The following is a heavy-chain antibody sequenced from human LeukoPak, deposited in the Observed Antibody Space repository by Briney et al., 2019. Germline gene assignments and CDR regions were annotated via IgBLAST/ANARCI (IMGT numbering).Heavy chain of an antibody. CDR2: IIPIFGTA. V-gene: IGHV1-69*13. CDR3: ARDASSRYCSGGSCFNYFDY. Sequence: ASVKVSCKASGGTFSSYAISWVRQAPGQELEWMGGIIPIFGTANYAQKFQGRVTITADESTSTAYMELSSLRSEDTAVYYCARDASSRYCSGGSCFNYFDYWGQGTLVTVPS. D-gene: IGHD2-15*01. J-gene: IGHJ4*02. CDR1: GGTFSSYA.